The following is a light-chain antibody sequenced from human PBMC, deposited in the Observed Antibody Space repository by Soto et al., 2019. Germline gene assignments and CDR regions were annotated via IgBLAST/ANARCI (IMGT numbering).Light chain of an antibody. V-gene: IGKV1-9*01. CDR3: AHLNSYPIT. CDR1: QRISSY. CDR2: AAS. Sequence: TQLTQSPSSLSASVGDRVTITSRASQRISSYLAWYQQRPGKAPELLIYAASTLQSGVPSRVSVSGSGTDFTLTISSLQPEDFATYYCAHLNSYPITFGPGTKVDIK. J-gene: IGKJ3*01.